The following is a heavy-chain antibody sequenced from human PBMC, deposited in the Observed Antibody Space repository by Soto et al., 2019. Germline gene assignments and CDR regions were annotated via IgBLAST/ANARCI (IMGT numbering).Heavy chain of an antibody. CDR1: GDTFNTYW. CDR3: ERPAGVSGYSFGLDS. V-gene: IGHV5-51*01. CDR2: IYPGDSDT. J-gene: IGHJ4*02. D-gene: IGHD3-22*01. Sequence: PGESLKISCRSSGDTFNTYWIGWVRQLPGKGLDWMGIIYPGDSDTRYSPSFQGQVTISVDKSISTAYLQWSSLKASDTAMYYCERPAGVSGYSFGLDSWGQGTLVTVSS.